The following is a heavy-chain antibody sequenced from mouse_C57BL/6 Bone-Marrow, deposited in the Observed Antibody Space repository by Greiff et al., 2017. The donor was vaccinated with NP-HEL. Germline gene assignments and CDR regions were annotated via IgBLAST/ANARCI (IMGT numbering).Heavy chain of an antibody. CDR3: ARATYYDYDGAMDY. D-gene: IGHD2-4*01. V-gene: IGHV1-26*01. CDR2: INPNNGGT. CDR1: GYTFTDYY. Sequence: EVQLQQSGPELVKPGASVKISCKASGYTFTDYYMNWVKQSHGKSLEWIGDINPNNGGTSYNQKFKGKATLTVDKSSSPAYMELRSLTSEDSAVYYCARATYYDYDGAMDYWGQGTSVTVSS. J-gene: IGHJ4*01.